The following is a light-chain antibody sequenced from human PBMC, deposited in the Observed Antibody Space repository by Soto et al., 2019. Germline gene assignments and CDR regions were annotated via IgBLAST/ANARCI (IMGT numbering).Light chain of an antibody. J-gene: IGKJ4*01. V-gene: IGKV2-28*01. CDR3: MQLLHPPLT. CDR1: QSLLHSNGYNY. Sequence: EIVLTQSPLSLPVTPGEPASISCRSSQSLLHSNGYNYLAWFLQKAGQSPQLLIYLASSRASGVPDRFSGSGSGTDFTLEISSVEAEDVGIYYCMQLLHPPLTFGGGTKVDIK. CDR2: LAS.